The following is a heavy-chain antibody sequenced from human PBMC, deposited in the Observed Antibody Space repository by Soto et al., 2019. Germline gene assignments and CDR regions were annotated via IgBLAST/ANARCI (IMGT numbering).Heavy chain of an antibody. CDR1: GGSISSGGYY. D-gene: IGHD3-10*01. J-gene: IGHJ5*02. CDR3: ARAPXGYYGSGSYFSGNWFDP. CDR2: IYYSGST. V-gene: IGHV4-31*03. Sequence: SGTLSLTCTVSGGSISSGGYYWSWIRQHPGRGLEWIGYIYYSGSTYYNPSLKSRVTISVDTSKNQFSLKLSSVTAADTAVYYCARAPXGYYGSGSYFSGNWFDPWGQGTLVTVSS.